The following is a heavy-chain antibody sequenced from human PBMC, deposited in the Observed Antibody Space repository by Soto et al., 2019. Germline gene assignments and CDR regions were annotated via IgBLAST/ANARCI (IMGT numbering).Heavy chain of an antibody. CDR1: GFTFSSYG. CDR2: IWYDGSNK. J-gene: IGHJ6*02. D-gene: IGHD4-4*01. CDR3: ARDKMTVTPDYGMDV. V-gene: IGHV3-33*01. Sequence: GGSLRLSCAASGFTFSSYGMHWVRQAPGKGLEWVAVIWYDGSNKYYADSVKGRFTISRDNSKNTLYLQMNSLRAEDTAVYYCARDKMTVTPDYGMDVWGQGTTVTVSS.